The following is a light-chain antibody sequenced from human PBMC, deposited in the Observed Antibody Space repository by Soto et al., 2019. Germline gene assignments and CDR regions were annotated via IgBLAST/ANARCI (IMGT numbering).Light chain of an antibody. CDR1: GSNIGAGYD. Sequence: QAVVTQPPSVSGAPGQRVTISCTGSGSNIGAGYDVHWYQQIPGKAPKLLIYGNSNRPSRVPDRFSGSKSGTSASLAITGLQAEDEADYYCQTYDSSPPVVFGGGTKVTVL. J-gene: IGLJ2*01. CDR3: QTYDSSPPVV. V-gene: IGLV1-40*01. CDR2: GNS.